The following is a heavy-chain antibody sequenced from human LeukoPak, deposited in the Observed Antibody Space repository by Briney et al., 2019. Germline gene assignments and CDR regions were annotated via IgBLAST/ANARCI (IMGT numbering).Heavy chain of an antibody. CDR2: INHSGST. CDR3: AGGANTAMVEGVDY. V-gene: IGHV4-34*01. CDR1: GGSFSGYY. D-gene: IGHD5-18*01. Sequence: SETLSLTCAVYGGSFSGYYWSWIRQPPGKGLEWIGEINHSGSTNYNPSLKSRVTISVDTSKNQFSLKLSSVTAADTAVYYCAGGANTAMVEGVDYWGQGTLVTVSS. J-gene: IGHJ4*02.